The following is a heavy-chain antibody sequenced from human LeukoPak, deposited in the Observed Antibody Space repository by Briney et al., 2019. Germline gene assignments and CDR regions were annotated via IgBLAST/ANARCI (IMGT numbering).Heavy chain of an antibody. D-gene: IGHD3-22*01. CDR2: MYDGVRI. CDR3: AGFPPEELDSSGPCYDSNY. J-gene: IGHJ4*02. CDR1: GGSRISFY. Sequence: PSETLSLTCTGSGGSRISFYWTWVRQTPGKGREGLGYMYDGVRIHYNPSLESRITISLDTSKNQFSLKLRSVTAADTAIYYYAGFPPEELDSSGPCYDSNYWGQGTRVTVSS. V-gene: IGHV4-59*01.